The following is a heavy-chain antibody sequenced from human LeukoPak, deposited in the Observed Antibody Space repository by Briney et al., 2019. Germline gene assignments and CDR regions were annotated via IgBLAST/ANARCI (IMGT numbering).Heavy chain of an antibody. Sequence: SETLSLTCTVSGGSISSYYWSWIRQPPGKGLEWSGYIYYSGSTNYNPSLKSRVTISVDTSKNQFSLKLSSVTAADTAVYYCAREGVGSYRYFDYWGQGTLVTVSS. J-gene: IGHJ4*02. CDR3: AREGVGSYRYFDY. CDR2: IYYSGST. V-gene: IGHV4-59*12. D-gene: IGHD3-16*02. CDR1: GGSISSYY.